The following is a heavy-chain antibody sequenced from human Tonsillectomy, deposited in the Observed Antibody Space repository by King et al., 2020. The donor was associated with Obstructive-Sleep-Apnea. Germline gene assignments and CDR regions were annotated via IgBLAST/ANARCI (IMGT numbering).Heavy chain of an antibody. Sequence: VQLQQWGAGLLKPSETLSLTCAVYGGSFSGYYWSGIRQPPGKGLEWIWEINHMGSTKYTPPLHSRVTISVETSKKQFSLKLSSVTAADTAVYYCARGVSEAAGWFDPWGQGTLVTVSS. CDR3: ARGVSEAAGWFDP. D-gene: IGHD6-13*01. V-gene: IGHV4-34*01. CDR2: INHMGST. J-gene: IGHJ5*02. CDR1: GGSFSGYY.